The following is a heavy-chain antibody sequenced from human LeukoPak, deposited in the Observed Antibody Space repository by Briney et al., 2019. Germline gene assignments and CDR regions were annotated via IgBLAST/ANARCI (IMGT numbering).Heavy chain of an antibody. CDR3: ARGHRTDAFDI. J-gene: IGHJ3*02. Sequence: KPSETLSLTCTVSGGAINSYYRSWIRQPPGKGLEWIGYLYCTGSPSYNPSIEGRVTISVDASKNQFSLKLRSVTAADTAVFFCARGHRTDAFDIWGQGTRVIVSS. V-gene: IGHV4-59*01. CDR1: GGAINSYY. CDR2: LYCTGSP.